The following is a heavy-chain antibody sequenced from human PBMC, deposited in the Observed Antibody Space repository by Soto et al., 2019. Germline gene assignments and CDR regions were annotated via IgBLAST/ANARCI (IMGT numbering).Heavy chain of an antibody. Sequence: QIQLVQSGAEVKKPGASVKVSCKSSGYTFNSYGITWVRQAPGQGLEWMGWISGYNRHTNCAQKLHGRVTETKDTSTNTAYMELRSLRSDDTAMYYCARISLYKDDSSGYYLDYWGQGTLVTVSS. D-gene: IGHD3-22*01. CDR2: ISGYNRHT. CDR1: GYTFNSYG. V-gene: IGHV1-18*01. J-gene: IGHJ4*02. CDR3: ARISLYKDDSSGYYLDY.